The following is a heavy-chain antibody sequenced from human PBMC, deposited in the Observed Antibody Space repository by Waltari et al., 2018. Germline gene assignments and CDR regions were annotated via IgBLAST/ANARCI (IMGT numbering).Heavy chain of an antibody. CDR3: ARVGGMATIFVDY. Sequence: QVQLVQSGAEVQKPGSSVKFSCKASGGTFSSYAIIWVRQAPGQGLEWMGGIIPSLGTANYAKKFQGRVTITTDEATSTAYMELSSLRSEDTAVYYCARVGGMATIFVDYWGQGTLVTVSS. CDR2: IIPSLGTA. J-gene: IGHJ4*02. V-gene: IGHV1-69*05. CDR1: GGTFSSYA. D-gene: IGHD5-12*01.